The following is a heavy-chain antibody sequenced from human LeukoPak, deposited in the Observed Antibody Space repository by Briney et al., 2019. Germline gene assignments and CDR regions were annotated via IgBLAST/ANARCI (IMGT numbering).Heavy chain of an antibody. J-gene: IGHJ4*02. Sequence: GGSLRLSCAASGFTFNYYWMNWVRQAPGKGLEWVANIKQGGGEIYYVDSVKGRFTISRDNAKNSLYLQMNSLRAEDTALYYCAKGNWGSPFDYWGQGTLVTVSS. V-gene: IGHV3-7*03. CDR1: GFTFNYYW. CDR2: IKQGGGEI. CDR3: AKGNWGSPFDY. D-gene: IGHD7-27*01.